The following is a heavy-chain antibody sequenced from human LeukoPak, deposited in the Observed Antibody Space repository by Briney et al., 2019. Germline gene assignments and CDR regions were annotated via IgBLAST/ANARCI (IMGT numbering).Heavy chain of an antibody. CDR2: IYHSGST. J-gene: IGHJ3*02. D-gene: IGHD3-22*01. CDR3: ARARNYYDSSDYYYEGDAFDI. V-gene: IGHV4-59*01. CDR1: GGSISSYY. Sequence: SSETLSLTCTVSGGSISSYYWSWIRQPPGKGLEWIGYIYHSGSTNYNPSLKSRVTVSVDTSKNRFSLKLSSVTAADTAVYYCARARNYYDSSDYYYEGDAFDIWGQGTMVTVSS.